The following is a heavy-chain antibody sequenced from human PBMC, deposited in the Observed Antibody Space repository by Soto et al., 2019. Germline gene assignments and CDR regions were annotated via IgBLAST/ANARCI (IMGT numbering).Heavy chain of an antibody. J-gene: IGHJ3*02. Sequence: EVQLVESGGDLVQPGRSLRLSCAASGFTFGDYPMHWVRQAPGKGLEWVXGISWNSGSIGYADSVKGRFTISRDNAKXXXXXXXXXXXXXXXXXXXXXXXXXXXXXXXXXDGVDIWGRGTMVTVSS. CDR1: GFTFGDYP. CDR2: ISWNSGSI. CDR3: XXXXXXXXXXXXXDGVDI. V-gene: IGHV3-9*01.